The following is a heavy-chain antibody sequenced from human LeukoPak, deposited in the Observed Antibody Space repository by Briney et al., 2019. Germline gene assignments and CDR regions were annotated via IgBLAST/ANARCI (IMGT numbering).Heavy chain of an antibody. J-gene: IGHJ4*02. Sequence: GGSLRLSCAASGFTFSSYGMHWVRQAPGKGLEWVAVISYDGSNKYYADSVKGRFTISRDNSKNTLYLQMNSLRAEDTAVYYCAKDRGRDSRNRLPAYWGQGTLVTVSS. CDR2: ISYDGSNK. V-gene: IGHV3-30*18. D-gene: IGHD6-13*01. CDR3: AKDRGRDSRNRLPAY. CDR1: GFTFSSYG.